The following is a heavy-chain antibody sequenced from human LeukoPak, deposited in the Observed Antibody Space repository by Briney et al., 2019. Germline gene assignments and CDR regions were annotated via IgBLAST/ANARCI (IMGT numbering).Heavy chain of an antibody. CDR3: ARVGTMVRGDQRYFDY. Sequence: SETLSLTCTVSGGSISSYYWSWSREPPGKGLWSIGYIYYSGSTNYNPSLKSRVTISVDTSKNQFSLKLSSVTAADTAVYYCARVGTMVRGDQRYFDYWGQGTLVTVSS. J-gene: IGHJ4*02. D-gene: IGHD3-10*01. CDR2: IYYSGST. CDR1: GGSISSYY. V-gene: IGHV4-59*01.